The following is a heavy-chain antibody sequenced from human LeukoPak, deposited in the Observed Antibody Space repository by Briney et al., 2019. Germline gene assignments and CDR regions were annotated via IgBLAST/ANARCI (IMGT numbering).Heavy chain of an antibody. CDR1: GGSISSYY. J-gene: IGHJ5*02. D-gene: IGHD6-13*01. V-gene: IGHV4-4*07. CDR2: IYTSGST. CDR3: ARGRMVRSIAAGYNWFDP. Sequence: PSETLSLTCTVSGGSISSYYWSWIRQPAGKGLEWIGRIYTSGSTNYNPSLKSRVTISVDTSKNQFSLKLSSVTAADTAVYYCARGRMVRSIAAGYNWFDPWGQGTLVTVSS.